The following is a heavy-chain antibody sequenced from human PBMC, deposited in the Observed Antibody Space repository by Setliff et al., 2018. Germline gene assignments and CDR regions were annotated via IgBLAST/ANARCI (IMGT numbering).Heavy chain of an antibody. J-gene: IGHJ4*02. V-gene: IGHV4-34*01. D-gene: IGHD3-3*01. CDR1: GGSFSGYY. CDR3: ARDNRDYDFWSGYYSLRGYFDY. CDR2: INHSGST. Sequence: SETLSLTCAVYGGSFSGYYWSWIRQPPGKGLEWIGEINHSGSTNYNPSLKSRVTISVDTSKNQFSLKLSSVTAADTAVYYCARDNRDYDFWSGYYSLRGYFDYWGQGTLVTVSS.